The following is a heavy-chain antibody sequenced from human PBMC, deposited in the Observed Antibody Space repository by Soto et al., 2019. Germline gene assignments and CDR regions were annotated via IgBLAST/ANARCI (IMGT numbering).Heavy chain of an antibody. CDR3: ASRNYYESSGYYYWYYFDF. J-gene: IGHJ4*02. CDR1: GFTFTNHA. V-gene: IGHV3-23*01. CDR2: ISGSGDST. Sequence: EVQLLESGGGFGQPGGSLRLSCAASGFTFTNHAMSWVRQAPGKGLEWVSAISGSGDSTYYAESVKGRFTISRDNSKNTLYLKMNSLGAEDTAVYYCASRNYYESSGYYYWYYFDFWGQGTLVTVSS. D-gene: IGHD3-22*01.